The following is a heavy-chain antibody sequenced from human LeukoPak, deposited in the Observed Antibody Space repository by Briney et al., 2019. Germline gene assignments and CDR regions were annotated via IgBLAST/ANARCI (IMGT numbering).Heavy chain of an antibody. J-gene: IGHJ3*02. CDR3: ARGYRGDAFDI. D-gene: IGHD1-26*01. Sequence: TLSLTCAVSGGSISSGGYSWSWIRQPPGKGLEWIGYIYHSGSTYCNPSLKSRVTISVDRSKNQFSLKLSSVTAADTAVYYCARGYRGDAFDIWGQGTMVTVSS. CDR2: IYHSGST. V-gene: IGHV4-30-2*01. CDR1: GGSISSGGYS.